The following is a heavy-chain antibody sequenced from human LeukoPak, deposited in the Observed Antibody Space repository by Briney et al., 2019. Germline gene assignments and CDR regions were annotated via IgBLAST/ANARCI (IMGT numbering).Heavy chain of an antibody. Sequence: GGSLRLSCAASGFTFSSYAMSWVRQAPGQGLELVSAISGSGGSTYYADSVKGRFTISRDNSKNTLYLQMNSLRAEDTAVYYCANLYSSGWYMFDYWGQGTLVTVSS. CDR2: ISGSGGST. J-gene: IGHJ4*02. CDR3: ANLYSSGWYMFDY. CDR1: GFTFSSYA. V-gene: IGHV3-23*01. D-gene: IGHD6-19*01.